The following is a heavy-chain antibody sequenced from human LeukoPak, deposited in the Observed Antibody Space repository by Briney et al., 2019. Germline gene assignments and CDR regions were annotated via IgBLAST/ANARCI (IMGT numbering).Heavy chain of an antibody. V-gene: IGHV1-3*04. CDR3: ARDRTSYYDSRGYTFDY. J-gene: IGHJ4*02. D-gene: IGHD3-22*01. CDR2: INTGNGDT. Sequence: GASVKVSCKASGYTFTSYAMDWVRQAPGQRLEWMGWINTGNGDTKYSQKFQGRVTITRDTSASTAYMELSSLRSEDTAVYYRARDRTSYYDSRGYTFDYWGQGTLVIVSS. CDR1: GYTFTSYA.